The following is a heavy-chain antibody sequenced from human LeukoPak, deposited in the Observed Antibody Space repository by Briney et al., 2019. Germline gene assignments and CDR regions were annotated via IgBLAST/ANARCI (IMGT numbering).Heavy chain of an antibody. V-gene: IGHV1-69*05. CDR3: AREREPRYSYGFDY. J-gene: IGHJ4*02. Sequence: SVKVSCKASGYTFSGYYMQCVRQAPAKGLEWIGGIIPIFGAANYAQKFQGRVTITTDDSASTAYMELSSLRSEHTAVYYSAREREPRYSYGFDYWCQGTLVTVSS. D-gene: IGHD5-18*01. CDR1: GYTFSGYY. CDR2: IIPIFGAA.